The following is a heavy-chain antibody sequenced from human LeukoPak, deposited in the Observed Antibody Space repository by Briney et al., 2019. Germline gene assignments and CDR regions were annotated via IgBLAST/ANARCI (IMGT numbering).Heavy chain of an antibody. CDR1: GGSFSGYY. D-gene: IGHD6-19*01. V-gene: IGHV4-34*01. CDR2: INHSGST. Sequence: SETLSLTCAVYGGSFSGYYWSWIRQPPGKGLEWIGEINHSGSTNYNPSLKSRVTISVDTSKNQFSLKLSSVTAADTAVYYCARGQKTNPYSSGWFKGDNAFDIWGQGTMVTVSS. J-gene: IGHJ3*02. CDR3: ARGQKTNPYSSGWFKGDNAFDI.